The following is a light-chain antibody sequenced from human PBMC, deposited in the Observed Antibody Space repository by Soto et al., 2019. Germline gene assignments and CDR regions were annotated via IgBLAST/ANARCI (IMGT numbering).Light chain of an antibody. CDR3: QQYGGAPWT. J-gene: IGKJ1*01. CDR2: GTS. Sequence: EIVLTQSPGTLSLSPGQRATLSCRASLSISTYLAWYQQKPGQAPRLLIYGTSSRATGIPDRFSGSGSGTDFTLTISRLEPEDFAVYYCQQYGGAPWTFGQGTKVDIK. V-gene: IGKV3-20*01. CDR1: LSISTY.